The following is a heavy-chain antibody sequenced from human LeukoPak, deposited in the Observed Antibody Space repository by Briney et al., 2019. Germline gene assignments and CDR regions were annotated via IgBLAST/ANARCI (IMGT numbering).Heavy chain of an antibody. Sequence: SETLSLTCSVSGGSFSSYYWDGIRQPPGKGLEWIGSVYQSGSTYYNSSLKSRVTISGDTSQNQFSLKLSSVTAGDTAVYFCASGGGLAVSHVWGQGTLVSVSS. J-gene: IGHJ4*02. CDR2: VYQSGST. CDR3: ASGGGLAVSHV. V-gene: IGHV4-39*01. CDR1: GGSFSSYY. D-gene: IGHD5/OR15-5a*01.